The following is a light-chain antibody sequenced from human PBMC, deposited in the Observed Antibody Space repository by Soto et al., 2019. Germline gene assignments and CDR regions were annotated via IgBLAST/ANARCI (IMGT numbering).Light chain of an antibody. Sequence: EIVLTQSPGTLSLSPGERATLSCRASQSVSSSYLAWYQQKPGQAPRLLMFGASSRATGIPDRFSGSGSGTDFTLIISRLEPEDFAVYYCQQYGTSPWTFGQGTKVDIK. CDR2: GAS. CDR1: QSVSSSY. V-gene: IGKV3-20*01. CDR3: QQYGTSPWT. J-gene: IGKJ1*01.